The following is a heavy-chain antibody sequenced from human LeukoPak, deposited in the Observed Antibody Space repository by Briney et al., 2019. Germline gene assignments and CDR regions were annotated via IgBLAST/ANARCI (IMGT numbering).Heavy chain of an antibody. CDR3: ARDSIGGYEILTGYVPAPNWFDP. V-gene: IGHV1-69*06. Sequence: SAKVSCKASGGTFSSYAISWVRQAPGQGLEWMGGIIPIFGTANYAQKFQGRVTITADKSTSTAYMELSSLRSEDTAVYYCARDSIGGYEILTGYVPAPNWFDPWGQGTLVTVSS. D-gene: IGHD3-9*01. CDR2: IIPIFGTA. CDR1: GGTFSSYA. J-gene: IGHJ5*02.